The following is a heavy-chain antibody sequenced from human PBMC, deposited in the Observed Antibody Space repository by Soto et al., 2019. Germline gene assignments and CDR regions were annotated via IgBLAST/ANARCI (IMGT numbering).Heavy chain of an antibody. V-gene: IGHV3-74*01. CDR1: GFTFSNYW. Sequence: EVQLVESGGGLVQPGGSLRLSCAASGFTFSNYWMHWVRQAPGKGLVWVSRINSDGSSTNYADSVKGRITISRDNAKNTLVLQMNSLRAEDTAVYYGASSFGGYSPFGYWGQGTLVTVSS. CDR2: INSDGSST. D-gene: IGHD2-15*01. J-gene: IGHJ4*02. CDR3: ASSFGGYSPFGY.